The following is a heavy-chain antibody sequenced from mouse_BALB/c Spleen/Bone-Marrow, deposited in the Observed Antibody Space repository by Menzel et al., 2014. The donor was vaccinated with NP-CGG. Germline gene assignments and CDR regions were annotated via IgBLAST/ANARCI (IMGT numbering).Heavy chain of an antibody. Sequence: VQLKDSGAELVKPGASVKLSCTASGFNIKDTYIHWVKQRPEQGLEWIGRIDPANGNTKYDPKFQGKATITADTSSNTAYLQLSSLTSEDTAVYYCANYDYGWYFDVWGAGTTVTVSS. J-gene: IGHJ1*01. V-gene: IGHV14-3*02. D-gene: IGHD2-4*01. CDR1: GFNIKDTY. CDR2: IDPANGNT. CDR3: ANYDYGWYFDV.